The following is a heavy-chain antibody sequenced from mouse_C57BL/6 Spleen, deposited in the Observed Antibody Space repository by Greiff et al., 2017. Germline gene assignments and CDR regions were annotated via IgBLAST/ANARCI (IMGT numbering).Heavy chain of an antibody. D-gene: IGHD1-1*01. CDR3: ARSKTTVGED. CDR2: IYPGDGDT. J-gene: IGHJ2*01. CDR1: GYAFSSSW. Sequence: VQLQESGAELVKPGASVKISCKASGYAFSSSWMTWVKQRPGKGLAWIGQIYPGDGDTNYNGKFKGKATLTADQSSSTAYMQLSSLTSEDSAVYVCARSKTTVGEDGGQGTTLTVSS. V-gene: IGHV1-80*01.